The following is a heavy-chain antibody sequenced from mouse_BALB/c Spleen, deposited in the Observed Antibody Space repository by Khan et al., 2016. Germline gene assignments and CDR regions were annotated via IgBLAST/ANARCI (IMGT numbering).Heavy chain of an antibody. CDR2: ILPRGGTT. J-gene: IGHJ2*01. Sequence: QVQLQQSGAELMKPGASGKISCKATGYTFSSYWIEWVKQRPGHGLEWIGEILPRGGTTNYHETFKGKATFTADTSSNTAYMQLSSLTSEDSAVYYCARRSNPDYWGQGTTLTVSS. CDR3: ARRSNPDY. D-gene: IGHD4-1*01. CDR1: GYTFSSYW. V-gene: IGHV1-9*01.